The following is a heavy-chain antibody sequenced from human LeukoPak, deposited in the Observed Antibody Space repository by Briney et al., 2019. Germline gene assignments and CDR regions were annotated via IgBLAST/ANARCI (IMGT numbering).Heavy chain of an antibody. Sequence: PSETLSLTCTASGGSISSSYSYWGWIRRPPGKGLEWIGNIYYSGSTYYSPSLTSRVTVSVDTSENQFSLKLSSVTAADTAVYYCARHSIIGGTEYAFDIWGQGTMVTVSS. D-gene: IGHD2-15*01. V-gene: IGHV4-39*07. J-gene: IGHJ3*02. CDR3: ARHSIIGGTEYAFDI. CDR1: GGSISSSYSY. CDR2: IYYSGST.